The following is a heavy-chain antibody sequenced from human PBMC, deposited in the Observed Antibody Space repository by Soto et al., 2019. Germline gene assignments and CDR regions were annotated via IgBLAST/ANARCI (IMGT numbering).Heavy chain of an antibody. CDR1: GFTFSNYG. CDR2: IWYDGSNK. J-gene: IGHJ6*02. D-gene: IGHD3-10*01. V-gene: IGHV3-33*01. CDR3: ARTMVRGVIITPGYGMDV. Sequence: LRLSCAASGFTFSNYGMHWVRQAPGKGLEWVAVIWYDGSNKYYAGSVKGRFTISRDNSKNTLYLQMNSLRAEDTAVYYCARTMVRGVIITPGYGMDVWGQGATVTVSS.